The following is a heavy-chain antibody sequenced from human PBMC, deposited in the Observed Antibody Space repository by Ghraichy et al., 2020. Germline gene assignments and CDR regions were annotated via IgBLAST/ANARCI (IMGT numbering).Heavy chain of an antibody. J-gene: IGHJ4*02. V-gene: IGHV4-4*09. CDR2: IYTSGST. Sequence: SETLSLTCAVYGGSISSYYWSWIRQPPGKGLEWIGYIYTSGSTNYNPSLKSRVTISVDTSKNQFSLKLSSVTAADTAVYYCARHSYSSSSADYWGQGTLVTVSS. D-gene: IGHD6-6*01. CDR3: ARHSYSSSSADY. CDR1: GGSISSYY.